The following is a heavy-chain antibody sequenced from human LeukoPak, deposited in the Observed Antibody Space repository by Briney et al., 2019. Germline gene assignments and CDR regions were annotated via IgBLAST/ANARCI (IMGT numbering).Heavy chain of an antibody. CDR2: IYYSGAT. J-gene: IGHJ4*03. CDR3: ARAQYSGSCFDY. Sequence: PSETLSLTCTVSVGSISGYFWSWVRQAPGTGLDWIGHIYYSGATNYNPSLRSRVTISVDTSKNQLPLKLRSVTAADTAVYYCARAQYSGSCFDYWGQGTLVTVSS. CDR1: VGSISGYF. V-gene: IGHV4-59*13. D-gene: IGHD1-26*01.